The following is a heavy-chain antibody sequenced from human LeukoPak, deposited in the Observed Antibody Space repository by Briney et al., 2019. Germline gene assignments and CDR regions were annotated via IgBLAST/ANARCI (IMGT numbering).Heavy chain of an antibody. V-gene: IGHV4-59*08. CDR2: IYYSGST. J-gene: IGHJ4*02. CDR1: GGSISSYY. CDR3: ARRYCSSSSCYSGFEY. Sequence: SETLSLTCTVSGGSISSYYWSWIRQPPGKGLEWIGYIYYSGSTNYNPSLKSRVTISVDTSKNQFSLKLSSVTAADTAVYYCARRYCSSSSCYSGFEYWGQGTLVTVSS. D-gene: IGHD2-2*02.